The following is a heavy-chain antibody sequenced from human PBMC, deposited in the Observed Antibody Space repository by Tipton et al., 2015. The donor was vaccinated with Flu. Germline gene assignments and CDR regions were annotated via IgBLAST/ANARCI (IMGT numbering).Heavy chain of an antibody. CDR2: IYTSGST. J-gene: IGHJ4*02. Sequence: GLVKPSETLSVTCTVSGDSISSYYWSWIRQPAGKGLEWIGRIYTSGSTKKNPSLKSRVSMSVDTSKNQFSLHLSSATAADTAIYYCARQSASFGYFSRLDSWGQGTLVTVSS. V-gene: IGHV4-4*07. CDR1: GDSISSYY. CDR3: ARQSASFGYFSRLDS. D-gene: IGHD5-18*01.